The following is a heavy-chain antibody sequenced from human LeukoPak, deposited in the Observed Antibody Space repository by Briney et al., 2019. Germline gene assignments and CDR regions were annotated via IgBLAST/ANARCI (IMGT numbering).Heavy chain of an antibody. CDR1: GFTFSSFA. Sequence: TGGSLRLSCAASGFTFSSFAMSWVRQAPGKGLEWVTTINSSGGKNYAESVRGRVTCSRDDSKSAVSLVMNSLRAEDTAVYYCAKDFGDFYPPLFDSWGHGTLVTVSS. CDR3: AKDFGDFYPPLFDS. CDR2: INSSGGK. V-gene: IGHV3-23*01. J-gene: IGHJ4*01. D-gene: IGHD4-17*01.